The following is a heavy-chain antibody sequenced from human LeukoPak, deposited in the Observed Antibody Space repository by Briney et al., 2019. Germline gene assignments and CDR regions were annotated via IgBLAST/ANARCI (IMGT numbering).Heavy chain of an antibody. J-gene: IGHJ3*02. V-gene: IGHV4-34*01. D-gene: IGHD3-3*01. CDR2: INHSGST. Sequence: SETLSLTCAVYGGSFSGYYWSWIRQPPGKGLEWIGEINHSGSTNYNPSLKSRVTISVDTSKNQFSLKLSSVTAADTAVYYCAKTRKYYDFWSGYYNDAFDIWGQGTMVTVSS. CDR1: GGSFSGYY. CDR3: AKTRKYYDFWSGYYNDAFDI.